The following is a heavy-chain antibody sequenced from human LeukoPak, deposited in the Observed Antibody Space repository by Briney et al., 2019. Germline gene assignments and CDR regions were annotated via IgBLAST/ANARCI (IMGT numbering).Heavy chain of an antibody. Sequence: PSETLSLTSTVSGGSISSYLGSWIRQPAGKGLEWIGRIYTSGSTNYNPSLKSRVTISVDKSKNQFSLKLSSVTAADTAVYYCAREVVPAVFDYWGQGTLVTVSS. V-gene: IGHV4-4*07. D-gene: IGHD2-2*01. CDR1: GGSISSYL. CDR3: AREVVPAVFDY. CDR2: IYTSGST. J-gene: IGHJ4*02.